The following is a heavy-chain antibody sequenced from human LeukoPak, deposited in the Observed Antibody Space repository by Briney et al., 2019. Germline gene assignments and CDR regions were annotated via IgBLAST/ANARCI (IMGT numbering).Heavy chain of an antibody. CDR1: GYTFTRYY. CDR3: ARDKQATPTYYYYYYGMDV. CDR2: INPSGDST. J-gene: IGHJ6*02. Sequence: GASVKVSCKASGYTFTRYYMHWVRQDPGQGFECMGIINPSGDSTSYAQKFQGRVTMTRDTSTSTVYMELSSLRSEDTAVYYCARDKQATPTYYYYYYGMDVWGQGTTVTASS. V-gene: IGHV1-46*01.